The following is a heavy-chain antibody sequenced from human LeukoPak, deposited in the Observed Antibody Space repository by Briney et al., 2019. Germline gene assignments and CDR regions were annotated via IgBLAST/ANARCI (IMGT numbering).Heavy chain of an antibody. CDR1: GFIFNTNG. CDR2: IAGGDEST. J-gene: IGHJ4*02. Sequence: GRSLRLSCAASGFIFNTNGMNWVRQSPGKGLEWLATIAGGDESTYYADSVKGRFAISRDNSKNTVFLHMNSLRVEDTAVYYCARGVYWSLDYWGQGTPVTVSS. D-gene: IGHD1-1*01. CDR3: ARGVYWSLDY. V-gene: IGHV3-23*01.